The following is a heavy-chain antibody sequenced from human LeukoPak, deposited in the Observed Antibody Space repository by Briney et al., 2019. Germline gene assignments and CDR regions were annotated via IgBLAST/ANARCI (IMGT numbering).Heavy chain of an antibody. CDR1: GFTFSSYG. V-gene: IGHV3-33*01. Sequence: GGSLRLSCAASGFTFSSYGMHWVRQAPGKGLEWGAVIWYDGSNKYYADSVKGRFTISRDNSKNTLYPQMSSLRAEDKAVYYCARGRGWIAVAGYFDYWGQGTLVTVSS. CDR2: IWYDGSNK. CDR3: ARGRGWIAVAGYFDY. D-gene: IGHD6-19*01. J-gene: IGHJ4*02.